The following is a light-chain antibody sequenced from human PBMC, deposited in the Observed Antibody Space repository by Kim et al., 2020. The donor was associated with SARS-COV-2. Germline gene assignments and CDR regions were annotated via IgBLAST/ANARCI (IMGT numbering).Light chain of an antibody. J-gene: IGKJ1*01. Sequence: SPVERATLTCRASQSVSSSYLAWYQQKPGQAPRLLSYGASSRATGIPDRFSGSGSGTDFTLTISRLEPEDFAVYYCQQYGSSPWTFGQGTKVDIK. CDR1: QSVSSSY. V-gene: IGKV3-20*01. CDR3: QQYGSSPWT. CDR2: GAS.